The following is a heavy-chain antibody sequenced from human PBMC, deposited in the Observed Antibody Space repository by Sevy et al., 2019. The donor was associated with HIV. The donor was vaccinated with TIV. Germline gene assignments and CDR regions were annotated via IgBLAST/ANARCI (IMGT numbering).Heavy chain of an antibody. CDR2: IHSSSSTT. CDR1: GFSFRSYS. J-gene: IGHJ6*02. D-gene: IGHD1-1*01. Sequence: GESLKISCAASGFSFRSYSMNWVRQAPGKGLEWVSYIHSSSSTTYYADSVKGRFIISRDIAKNSLYLQMNSLRDEDTAVYYCPRVRDEGGPERMDGWGQGTTVTVSS. CDR3: PRVRDEGGPERMDG. V-gene: IGHV3-48*02.